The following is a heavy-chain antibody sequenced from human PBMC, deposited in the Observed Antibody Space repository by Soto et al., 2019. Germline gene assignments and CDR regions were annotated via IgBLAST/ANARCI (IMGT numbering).Heavy chain of an antibody. D-gene: IGHD1-7*01. CDR2: IYYSGST. J-gene: IGHJ4*02. CDR3: ARGLTGTTFDY. V-gene: IGHV4-59*01. Sequence: ETLSLTCTVSGGSISSYYWSWIRQPPGKGLEWIGYIYYSGSTNYNPSLKSRVTISVDTSKNQFSLKLSSVTAADTAVYYCARGLTGTTFDYWGQGTLVTVSS. CDR1: GGSISSYY.